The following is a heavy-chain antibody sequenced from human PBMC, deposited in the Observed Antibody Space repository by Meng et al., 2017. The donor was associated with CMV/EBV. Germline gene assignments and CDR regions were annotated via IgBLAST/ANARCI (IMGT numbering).Heavy chain of an antibody. D-gene: IGHD3-16*01. J-gene: IGHJ4*02. CDR2: LYSSGTA. CDR3: ASLGGGY. V-gene: IGHV4-4*07. CDR1: CVSISSPV. Sequence: TLPLTSPVPCVSISSPVWGWTRQPAGKGLEWIGRLYSSGTANSHPSLKSRVTISVDTSKNPYSLQLNSVTAADTAVYYCASLGGGYWGQGTLVTVSS.